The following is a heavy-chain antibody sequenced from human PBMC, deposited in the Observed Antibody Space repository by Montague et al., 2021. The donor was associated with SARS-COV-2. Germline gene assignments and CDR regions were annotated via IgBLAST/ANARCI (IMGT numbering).Heavy chain of an antibody. CDR3: IRGLASVDS. CDR1: GGSISSDSYY. Sequence: TLSLTCTVSGGSISSDSYYWSWIRQPAGKGLEWIGRVYASGITNYNPSLKSRVTISLDTSKNQFSMRLSSVTAADTALYSCIRGLASVDSWGQGTLVTVSS. CDR2: VYASGIT. J-gene: IGHJ5*01. V-gene: IGHV4-61*02.